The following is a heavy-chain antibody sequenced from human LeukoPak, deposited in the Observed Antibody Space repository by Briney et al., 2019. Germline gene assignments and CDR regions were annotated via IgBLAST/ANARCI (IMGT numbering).Heavy chain of an antibody. V-gene: IGHV1-8*03. CDR2: MNPNSGNT. CDR1: GYTFTSYD. CDR3: ARGHYYDSSGYYVRAFDI. J-gene: IGHJ3*02. Sequence: ASVKVSCKASGYTFTSYDINWVRQATGQGLEWMGWMNPNSGNTGYAQKFQGRVTITRNTSISTAYMELSSLRSEDTAAYYCARGHYYDSSGYYVRAFDIWGQGTMVTVSS. D-gene: IGHD3-22*01.